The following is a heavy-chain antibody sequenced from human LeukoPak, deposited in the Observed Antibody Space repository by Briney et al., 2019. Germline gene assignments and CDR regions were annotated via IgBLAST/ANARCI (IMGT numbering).Heavy chain of an antibody. J-gene: IGHJ5*02. CDR1: GGSISSYY. D-gene: IGHD3-3*01. CDR3: AKAYDFWSGYSPLDP. Sequence: PSETLSLTCTVSGGSISSYYWSWIRQPAGKGLEWIGEINHSGSTNYNPSLKSRVTISVDTSKNQFSLKLSSVTAADTAVYYCAKAYDFWSGYSPLDPWGQGTLVTVSS. CDR2: INHSGST. V-gene: IGHV4-34*01.